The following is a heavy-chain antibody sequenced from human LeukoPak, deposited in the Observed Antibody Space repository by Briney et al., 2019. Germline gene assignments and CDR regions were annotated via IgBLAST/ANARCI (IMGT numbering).Heavy chain of an antibody. V-gene: IGHV3-30*04. Sequence: GGSLRLSCAASGFTFSSYAMHWVRQAPGKGLEWVAVISYDGSNKYYADSVKGRFTISRDNSKNTLYLQMNSLRAEDTAVYYCARGRFGELPRQPDYWGQGTLVTVSS. CDR2: ISYDGSNK. J-gene: IGHJ4*02. CDR1: GFTFSSYA. CDR3: ARGRFGELPRQPDY. D-gene: IGHD3-10*01.